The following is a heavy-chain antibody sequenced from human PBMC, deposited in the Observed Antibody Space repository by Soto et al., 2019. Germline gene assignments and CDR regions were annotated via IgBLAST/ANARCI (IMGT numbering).Heavy chain of an antibody. D-gene: IGHD1-1*01. J-gene: IGHJ4*02. Sequence: QVPLVQSGGEVKKPGASVKVSCRASGYTFTTFGIVWVRQAPGQGLEYMGWITVSNGNPNYAQKFQGRLTMTTDTSTSTAYMELRSLTSDDTAVYYCARWLQLRPLDYWGQGTLVTVSS. CDR1: GYTFTTFG. CDR3: ARWLQLRPLDY. V-gene: IGHV1-18*01. CDR2: ITVSNGNP.